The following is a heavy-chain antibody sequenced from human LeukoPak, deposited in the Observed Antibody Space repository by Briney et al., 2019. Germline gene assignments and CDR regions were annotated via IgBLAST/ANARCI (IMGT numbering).Heavy chain of an antibody. CDR3: ASQGGGISGYYYSY. Sequence: SETLSLTCIVSGGSISGSSYYWDWIRQPPGKGLEWIGSIYYSGSTYYNPSLKSLVTISVDTSKNQFSLNLSSVTATDTAVYYCASQGGGISGYYYSYWGQGTLVTVSS. J-gene: IGHJ4*02. CDR1: GGSISGSSYY. D-gene: IGHD3-22*01. V-gene: IGHV4-39*01. CDR2: IYYSGST.